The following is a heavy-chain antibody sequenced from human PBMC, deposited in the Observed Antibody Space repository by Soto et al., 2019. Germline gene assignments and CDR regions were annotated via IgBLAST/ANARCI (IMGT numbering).Heavy chain of an antibody. J-gene: IGHJ3*02. V-gene: IGHV3-30*03. CDR2: ISYDGTNT. D-gene: IGHD7-27*01. CDR3: ARQLGMGAFDI. CDR1: GFTLSNYG. Sequence: GGSLRLSCVASGFTLSNYGMHWVRQAPGKGLEWVAVISYDGTNTYYADSVKGRFTISRDKSRNTLYLQMNSLRAEDTAVYYCARQLGMGAFDIWGQGTMVTVSS.